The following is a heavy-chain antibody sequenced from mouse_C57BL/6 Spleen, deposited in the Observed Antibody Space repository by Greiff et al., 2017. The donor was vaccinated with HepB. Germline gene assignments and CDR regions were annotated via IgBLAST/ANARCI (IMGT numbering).Heavy chain of an antibody. Sequence: QVQLQQSGAELVKPGASVKISCKASGYAFSSYWMNWVKQRPGKGLEWIGQIYPGDGDTNYNGKFKGKATLTADKSSSTAYMQLSSLTSEASAVYFCARPDGSYGWYFDYWGQGTTLTVSS. CDR1: GYAFSSYW. J-gene: IGHJ2*01. V-gene: IGHV1-80*01. CDR3: ARPDGSYGWYFDY. D-gene: IGHD2-3*01. CDR2: IYPGDGDT.